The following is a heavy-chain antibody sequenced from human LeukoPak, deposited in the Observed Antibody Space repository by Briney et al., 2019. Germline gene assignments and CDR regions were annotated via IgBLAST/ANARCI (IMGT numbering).Heavy chain of an antibody. CDR2: ISYSGST. V-gene: IGHV4-30-4*08. Sequence: PSETLSLTCAVSGVFISSGDYYWTWIRQPPGKGLEWIGYISYSGSTYYNPSLKSGITISLDTSKNQFSLKVTSVTAADTAVYYCARAENSYYMEVWGTGTTVTVSS. CDR3: ARAENSYYMEV. CDR1: GVFISSGDYY. J-gene: IGHJ6*03.